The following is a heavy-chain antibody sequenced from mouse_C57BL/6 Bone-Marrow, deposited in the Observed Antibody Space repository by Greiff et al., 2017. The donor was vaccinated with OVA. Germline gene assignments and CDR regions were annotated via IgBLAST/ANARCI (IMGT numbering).Heavy chain of an antibody. CDR2: IDPSDSET. CDR1: GYTFTSYW. V-gene: IGHV1-52*01. CDR3: ASGWLLPYFDY. Sequence: VQLQQPGAELVRPGSSVKLSCKASGYTFTSYWMHWVKQRPIQGLEWIGNIDPSDSETHYNQKFKDKATLTVDKSSSTAYMQLSSLTSEDSAVYYCASGWLLPYFDYWGQGTTLTVSS. D-gene: IGHD2-3*01. J-gene: IGHJ2*01.